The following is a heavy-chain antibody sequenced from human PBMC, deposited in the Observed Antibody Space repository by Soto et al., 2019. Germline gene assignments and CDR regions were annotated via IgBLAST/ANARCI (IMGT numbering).Heavy chain of an antibody. CDR2: INPSGGST. V-gene: IGHV1-46*01. J-gene: IGHJ4*02. CDR3: ASSIAVAAQAFDY. D-gene: IGHD6-19*01. Sequence: VKVSCKASGYTFTSYYMHWVRQAPGQGLEWMGIINPSGGSTSYAQKFQGRVTMTRDTSTSTVYMELSSLRSEDTAVYYCASSIAVAAQAFDYWGQGTLVTVSS. CDR1: GYTFTSYY.